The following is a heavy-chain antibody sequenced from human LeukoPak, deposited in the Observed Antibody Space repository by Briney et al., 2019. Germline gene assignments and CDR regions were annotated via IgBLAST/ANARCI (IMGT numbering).Heavy chain of an antibody. V-gene: IGHV3-7*01. J-gene: IGHJ4*02. CDR3: ARAGHYDTTWYQ. CDR2: IKQDGSEK. Sequence: GGSLTLSCGASVFSFSNYWMSWVRQAPGKGLEWVANIKQDGSEKYYVDCVKGRFTISRDNAKNALYLHMNSRRAEDTALYYCARAGHYDTTWYQWGQGTLVTVSS. D-gene: IGHD3-22*01. CDR1: VFSFSNYW.